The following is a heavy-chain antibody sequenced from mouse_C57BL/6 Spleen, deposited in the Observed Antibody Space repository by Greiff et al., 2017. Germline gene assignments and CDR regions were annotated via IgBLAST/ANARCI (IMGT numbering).Heavy chain of an antibody. D-gene: IGHD2-3*01. J-gene: IGHJ3*01. CDR3: TRWSYGGYYVWFAY. CDR2: IDPETGGT. V-gene: IGHV1-15*01. Sequence: QVHVKQSGAELVRPGASVTLSCKASGYTFTDYEMHWVKQTPVHGLEWIGAIDPETGGTAYNQKFKGKAILTADKSSSTAYMELRRLTSEDSAVYYCTRWSYGGYYVWFAYWGQGTLVTVSA. CDR1: GYTFTDYE.